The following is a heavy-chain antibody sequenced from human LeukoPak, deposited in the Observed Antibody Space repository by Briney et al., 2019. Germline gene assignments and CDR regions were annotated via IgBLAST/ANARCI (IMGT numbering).Heavy chain of an antibody. V-gene: IGHV1-18*01. D-gene: IGHD2-2*01. Sequence: ASVKVSCKASGGTFSSYGISWVRQAPGQGLEWMGWISAYNGNTNYAQKLQGRVTMTTDTSTSTAYMELRSLRSDDTAVYYCARGEGRYCSSTSCENWFDPWGQGALVTVSS. CDR1: GGTFSSYG. J-gene: IGHJ5*02. CDR3: ARGEGRYCSSTSCENWFDP. CDR2: ISAYNGNT.